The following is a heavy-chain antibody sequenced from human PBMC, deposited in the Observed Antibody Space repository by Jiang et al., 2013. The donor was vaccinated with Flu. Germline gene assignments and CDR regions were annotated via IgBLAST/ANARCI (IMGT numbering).Heavy chain of an antibody. Sequence: SGAEVKKPGSSVKVSCKASGGTFSGYAISWVRQAPGQGLEWMGGIIPIFGTANYAQKFQGRVTITADKSTSTAYMELSSLRSEDTAVYYCARPQYSYYYDSSGGAFDIWGQGTMVTVSS. CDR3: ARPQYSYYYDSSGGAFDI. D-gene: IGHD3-22*01. CDR2: IIPIFGTA. V-gene: IGHV1-69*06. CDR1: GGTFSGYA. J-gene: IGHJ3*02.